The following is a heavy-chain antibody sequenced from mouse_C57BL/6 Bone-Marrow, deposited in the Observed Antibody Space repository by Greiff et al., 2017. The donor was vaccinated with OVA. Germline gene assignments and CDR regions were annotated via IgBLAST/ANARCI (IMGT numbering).Heavy chain of an antibody. V-gene: IGHV5-4*01. CDR2: ISDGGSYT. J-gene: IGHJ2*01. CDR3: AREVVRGYFDY. CDR1: GFTFSSYA. Sequence: EVNVVESGGGLVKPGGSLKLSCAASGFTFSSYAMSWVRQTPEKRLEWVATISDGGSYTYYPDNVKGRFTISRDNAKNNLYLQMSHLKSEDTAMYYCAREVVRGYFDYWGQGTTLTVSS. D-gene: IGHD1-1*02.